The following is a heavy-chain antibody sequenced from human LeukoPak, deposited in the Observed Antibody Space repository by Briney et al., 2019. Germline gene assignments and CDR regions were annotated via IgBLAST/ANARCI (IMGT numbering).Heavy chain of an antibody. D-gene: IGHD1-14*01. V-gene: IGHV3-30*02. CDR2: IRYDGSNK. Sequence: GESLRLSCAASGFTFTTYWMSWVRQAPGKGLEWVAFIRYDGSNKYYADSVKGRFTISRDNSKNTLYLQMNSLRAEDTAVYYCATLHHRYDYWGQGTLVTVSS. CDR3: ATLHHRYDY. J-gene: IGHJ4*02. CDR1: GFTFTTYW.